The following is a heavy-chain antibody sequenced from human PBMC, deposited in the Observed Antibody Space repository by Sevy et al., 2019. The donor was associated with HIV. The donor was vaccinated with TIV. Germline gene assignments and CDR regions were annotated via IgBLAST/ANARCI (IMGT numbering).Heavy chain of an antibody. J-gene: IGHJ4*02. CDR3: ASPLNYYDSPSAY. CDR1: GFTFSYYD. D-gene: IGHD3-22*01. Sequence: LSLTCAASGFTFSYYDMNWVSQAPGKGLEWVSSISSGSSYIFYADSVKGRFTISRDNAKNSLYLQMNSLRAEDTAVYYCASPLNYYDSPSAYWGQGTLVTVSS. CDR2: ISSGSSYI. V-gene: IGHV3-21*04.